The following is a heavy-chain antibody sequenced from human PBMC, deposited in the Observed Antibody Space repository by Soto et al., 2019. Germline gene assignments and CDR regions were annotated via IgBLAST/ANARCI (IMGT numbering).Heavy chain of an antibody. CDR1: GFTFSNAW. V-gene: IGHV3-15*07. J-gene: IGHJ4*02. CDR2: IKSKTDGGTT. CDR3: TTDGTGTTSGSIDY. Sequence: EVQLVESGGGLVKPGGSLRLSCAASGFTFSNAWMNWVRQAPGKGLEWVGRIKSKTDGGTTDYAAPVKGRFTISRDDSKNKLYLQMNSLKTEDTAVYYCTTDGTGTTSGSIDYWGQGTLVTVSS. D-gene: IGHD1-1*01.